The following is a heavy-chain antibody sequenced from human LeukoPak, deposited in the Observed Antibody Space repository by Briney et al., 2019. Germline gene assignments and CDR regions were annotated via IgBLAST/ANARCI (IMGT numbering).Heavy chain of an antibody. Sequence: GGSLRLSCAASGFIFSNYEMNWVRQAPGKGLEWVSYISSSGTTIYYADSVKGRFTISRDNAKNSLYLQMNSLGAEDTAVYYCASALRGYYYDSSGYSESFDYWGQGTLVTVSS. V-gene: IGHV3-48*03. CDR3: ASALRGYYYDSSGYSESFDY. CDR1: GFIFSNYE. J-gene: IGHJ4*02. CDR2: ISSSGTTI. D-gene: IGHD3-22*01.